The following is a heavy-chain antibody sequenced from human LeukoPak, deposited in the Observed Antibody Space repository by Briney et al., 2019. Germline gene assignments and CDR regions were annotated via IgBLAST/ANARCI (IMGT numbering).Heavy chain of an antibody. CDR2: MNPNSGNT. V-gene: IGHV1-8*01. CDR1: GYTFTSYD. Sequence: ASVKVSCKASGYTFTSYDINWVRQATGQGFEWMGWMNPNSGNTGYAQKFQGRVTMTRNTSISTAYMELSSLRSEDTAVYYCARVTSLTYDFWSGYYSNWFDPWGQGTLVTVSS. CDR3: ARVTSLTYDFWSGYYSNWFDP. D-gene: IGHD3-3*01. J-gene: IGHJ5*02.